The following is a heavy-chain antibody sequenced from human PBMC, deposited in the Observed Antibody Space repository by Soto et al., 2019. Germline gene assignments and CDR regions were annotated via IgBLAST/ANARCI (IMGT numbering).Heavy chain of an antibody. CDR1: GFTFSSYG. CDR2: ISYDGSNK. D-gene: IGHD6-6*01. J-gene: IGHJ4*02. V-gene: IGHV3-30*18. CDR3: AKDIAARYFDY. Sequence: PGGSLRLSCAASGFTFSSYGMHWARQAPGKGLEWVAVISYDGSNKYYADSVKGRFTISRDNSKNTLYLQMNSLRAEDTAVYYCAKDIAARYFDYWGQGTLVTVSS.